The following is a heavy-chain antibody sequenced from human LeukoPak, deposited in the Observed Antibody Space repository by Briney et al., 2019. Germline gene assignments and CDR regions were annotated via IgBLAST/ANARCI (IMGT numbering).Heavy chain of an antibody. CDR2: LTGSGGNT. J-gene: IGHJ6*03. D-gene: IGHD3-10*01. V-gene: IGHV3-23*01. CDR1: GFTFSSYA. CDR3: VKFRGIQHYNYHMDV. Sequence: GGSLRLSCAASGFTFSSYAMSWVRQAPGKGLEWVSGLTGSGGNTYYADSVKGRFTISRDNSKNTLSLQMNSLRAEDAAVYYCVKFRGIQHYNYHMDVWAKGPRSPSP.